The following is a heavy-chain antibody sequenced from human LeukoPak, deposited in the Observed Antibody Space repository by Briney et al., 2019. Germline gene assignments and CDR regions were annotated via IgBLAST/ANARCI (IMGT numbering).Heavy chain of an antibody. CDR2: IWYDGSNK. D-gene: IGHD3-10*01. V-gene: IGHV3-33*01. CDR3: AREKHRGLDV. J-gene: IGHJ6*02. CDR1: GFTFSGYG. Sequence: GGSLRLSCAASGFTFSGYGMHWVRQAPGKGLGWVAVIWYDGSNKYYADSVKGRFTISRDNSKNTLYLQMNSLRAEDTAVYYCAREKHRGLDVWGQGTTVTVSS.